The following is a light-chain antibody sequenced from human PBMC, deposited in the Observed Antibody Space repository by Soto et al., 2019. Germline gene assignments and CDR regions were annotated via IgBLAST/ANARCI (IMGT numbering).Light chain of an antibody. CDR2: DAS. J-gene: IGKJ4*01. Sequence: EIVLTQSPNTLSLSPGERATLSCRASQSVVSYLAWYQHRPGQAPRLLIYDASTRVTGIPARLSGSGSGTDFTLTISSLEPEDFAVYFCQQRRNWPLTFGGGTKVEIK. V-gene: IGKV3-11*01. CDR1: QSVVSY. CDR3: QQRRNWPLT.